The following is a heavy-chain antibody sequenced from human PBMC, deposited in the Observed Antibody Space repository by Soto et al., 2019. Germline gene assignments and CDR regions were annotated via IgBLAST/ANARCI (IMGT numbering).Heavy chain of an antibody. CDR2: INEDGSEK. CDR1: GFSFTSYW. J-gene: IGHJ4*02. V-gene: IGHV3-7*04. D-gene: IGHD3-16*01. CDR3: VTDYDAKGWGTY. Sequence: EVQLVESGGGLVQPGGSLRLSCAASGFSFTSYWMDWVRQAPGKGLEWVAMINEDGSEKYYVDSVKGRFTISRDNAKNSLDLEMDSLRAEDTAVYYCVTDYDAKGWGTYWRQGNLVTVSS.